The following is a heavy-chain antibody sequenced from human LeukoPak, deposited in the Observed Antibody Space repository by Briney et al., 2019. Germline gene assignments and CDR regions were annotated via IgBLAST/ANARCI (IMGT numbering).Heavy chain of an antibody. CDR1: GFTFSSYA. J-gene: IGHJ4*02. V-gene: IGHV3-23*01. Sequence: GGSLRLPCAASGFTFSSYAMSWVRQAPGKGLEWVSAISSSGGSTYYADSVKGRFTISRDNSKNTLYLQMNSLRAEDTAVYYCAKVEQQLVMEYYFDYWGQGTLVTVSS. D-gene: IGHD6-13*01. CDR3: AKVEQQLVMEYYFDY. CDR2: ISSSGGST.